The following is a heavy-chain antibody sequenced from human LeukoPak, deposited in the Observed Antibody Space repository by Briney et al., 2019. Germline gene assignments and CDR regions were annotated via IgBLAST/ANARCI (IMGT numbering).Heavy chain of an antibody. J-gene: IGHJ2*01. V-gene: IGHV1-8*01. Sequence: GASVKVSCKASGYTFTSYDINWVRQATGQGLEWMGWMNPNSGNTGYAQKFQGRVTMTRNTSISTAYMELSSPRSEDTAVYYCARMTTVTTWYFDLWGRGTLVTVSS. CDR2: MNPNSGNT. CDR1: GYTFTSYD. CDR3: ARMTTVTTWYFDL. D-gene: IGHD4-17*01.